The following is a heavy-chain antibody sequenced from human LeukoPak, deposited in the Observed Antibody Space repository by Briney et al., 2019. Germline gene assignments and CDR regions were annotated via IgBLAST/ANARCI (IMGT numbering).Heavy chain of an antibody. D-gene: IGHD1-26*01. CDR2: MYYSGST. V-gene: IGHV4-30-4*08. Sequence: PSETLSLTCTVSGGSISSGDYYWSWIRQPPAKGLEWIAYMYYSGSTHYNPSLKSRIAISVDTSKNQFSLKLSSVTAAKTAVYYCARAGKWERHFDYWGQGTLVTVSS. CDR3: ARAGKWERHFDY. CDR1: GGSISSGDYY. J-gene: IGHJ4*02.